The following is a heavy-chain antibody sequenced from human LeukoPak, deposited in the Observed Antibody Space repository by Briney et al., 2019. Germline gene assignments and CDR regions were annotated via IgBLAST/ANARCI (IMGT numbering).Heavy chain of an antibody. V-gene: IGHV3-21*01. Sequence: GSLRLSCAASGFTFSSYSMNWVRQAPGKGLEWVSSISISTSSIYYADSVKGRFTISRDNAKNSLSLQMNSLRAEDTAVYFCVRSYGGNSYYFDYWGQGTLVTVSS. CDR2: ISISTSSI. D-gene: IGHD4-23*01. CDR3: VRSYGGNSYYFDY. CDR1: GFTFSSYS. J-gene: IGHJ4*02.